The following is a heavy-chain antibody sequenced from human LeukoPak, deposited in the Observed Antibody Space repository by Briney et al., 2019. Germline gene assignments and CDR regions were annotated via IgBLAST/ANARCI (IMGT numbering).Heavy chain of an antibody. CDR1: GFTFDDYG. CDR3: ARVHYYDSSGYYYNDAFDI. D-gene: IGHD3-22*01. CDR2: INWNGGST. Sequence: GSLRLSCAASGFTFDDYGMSWVRQAPGKGLDWVSGINWNGGSTGYAASVKGRFTISRDNSKNTLYLQMNSLRAEDTAVYYCARVHYYDSSGYYYNDAFDIWGQGTMVTVSS. V-gene: IGHV3-20*04. J-gene: IGHJ3*02.